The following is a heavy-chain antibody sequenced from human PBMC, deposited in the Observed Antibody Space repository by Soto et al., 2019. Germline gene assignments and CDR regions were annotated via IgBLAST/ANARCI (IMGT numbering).Heavy chain of an antibody. J-gene: IGHJ6*02. V-gene: IGHV4-34*01. CDR2: INHSGST. Sequence: QVQLQQWGAGLLKPSETLSLTCAVYGGSFSSYYWSWIRQPPGKGLEWIGEINHSGSTNYNPSLKSRVTISVDTSKNQFSLKLSSVTAADTAVYYCASRRAAGLRLGKLSLSWVGYYYYGMDVWGQGTTVTVSS. CDR3: ASRRAAGLRLGKLSLSWVGYYYYGMDV. D-gene: IGHD3-16*02. CDR1: GGSFSSYY.